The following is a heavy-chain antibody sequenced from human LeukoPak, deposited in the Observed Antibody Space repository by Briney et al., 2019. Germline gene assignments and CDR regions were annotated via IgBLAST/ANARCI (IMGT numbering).Heavy chain of an antibody. D-gene: IGHD1-1*01. CDR3: ARSWNDYDYFDY. J-gene: IGHJ4*02. CDR1: GYTFTTYA. CDR2: INTGNGNT. Sequence: ASVKVSCKASGYTFTTYAMHWVRQAPGQRLEWMGWINTGNGNTKYSQRFQGRVTITRDASASTAYMDLSSLRSEDTAVYYCARSWNDYDYFDYWGQGTLVTVSS. V-gene: IGHV1-3*04.